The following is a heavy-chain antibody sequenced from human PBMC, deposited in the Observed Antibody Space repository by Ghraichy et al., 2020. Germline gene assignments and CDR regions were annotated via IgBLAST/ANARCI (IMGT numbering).Heavy chain of an antibody. CDR1: GGSISSYY. CDR3: ARAVLERWLQSEYYFAY. J-gene: IGHJ4*02. CDR2: IYYSGST. Sequence: SETLSLTCTVSGGSISSYYCSWIRQPPGQGLEWIGYIYYSGSTNYNPSLKSRVTISVDTSKNQFSLSLSSVTAADTAVYYCARAVLERWLQSEYYFAYWGQGTLVTVSS. V-gene: IGHV4-59*01. D-gene: IGHD5-24*01.